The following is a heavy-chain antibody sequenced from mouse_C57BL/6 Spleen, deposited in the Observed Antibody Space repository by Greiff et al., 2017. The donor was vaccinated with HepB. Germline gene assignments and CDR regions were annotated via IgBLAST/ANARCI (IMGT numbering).Heavy chain of an antibody. Sequence: EVQLQESGPVLVKPGASVKMSCKASGYTFTDYYMNWVKQSHGKSLEWIGVINPYNGGTSYNQKFKGKATLTVDKSSSTAYMELNSLTSEDSAVYYCARERGLDYDYFDYWGQGTTLTVSS. CDR1: GYTFTDYY. D-gene: IGHD2-4*01. CDR2: INPYNGGT. J-gene: IGHJ2*01. CDR3: ARERGLDYDYFDY. V-gene: IGHV1-19*01.